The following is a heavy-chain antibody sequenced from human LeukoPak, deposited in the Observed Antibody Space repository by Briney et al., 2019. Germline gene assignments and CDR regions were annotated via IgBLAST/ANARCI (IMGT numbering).Heavy chain of an antibody. CDR2: ISSSSSYI. J-gene: IGHJ4*02. CDR1: GFTFSSYS. D-gene: IGHD6-13*01. CDR3: ARGLEQQLAPFDY. V-gene: IGHV3-21*01. Sequence: GGSLRLSCAASGFTFSSYSMNWARQAPGKGLEWVSSISSSSSYIYYADSVKGRFTISRDNAKNSLYLQMNSLRAEDTAVYYCARGLEQQLAPFDYWGQGTLVTVSS.